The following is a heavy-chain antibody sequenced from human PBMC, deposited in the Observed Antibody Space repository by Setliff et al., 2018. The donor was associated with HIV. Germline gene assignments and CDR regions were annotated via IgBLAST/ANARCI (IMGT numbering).Heavy chain of an antibody. CDR1: EFTVSSNY. Sequence: GGSLRLSCAASEFTVSSNYMSWVRQAPGKGLEWVSAIYSGGSTYYTDSVKGRFTISRDNSKNTLYLQMNSLRAEDTAVYYCARLAYYDFWNGYSYYMDVWGKGTTVTVSS. V-gene: IGHV3-66*02. CDR2: IYSGGST. J-gene: IGHJ6*03. D-gene: IGHD3-3*01. CDR3: ARLAYYDFWNGYSYYMDV.